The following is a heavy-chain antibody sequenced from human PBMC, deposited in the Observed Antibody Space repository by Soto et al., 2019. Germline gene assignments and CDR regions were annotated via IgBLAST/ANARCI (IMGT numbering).Heavy chain of an antibody. CDR1: GYTFTGYY. J-gene: IGHJ3*02. V-gene: IGHV1-2*02. CDR3: ARNLAVAGRGDDAFDI. D-gene: IGHD6-19*01. Sequence: SVKVSCKASGYTFTGYYMHWVRQAPGQGLEWMGWINPNSGGTNYAQKFQGRVTMTRDTSISTAYMELSRLRSDDTAVYYCARNLAVAGRGDDAFDIWGQGTMVT. CDR2: INPNSGGT.